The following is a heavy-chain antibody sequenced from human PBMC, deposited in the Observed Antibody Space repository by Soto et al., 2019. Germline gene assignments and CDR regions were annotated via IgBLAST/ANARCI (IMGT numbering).Heavy chain of an antibody. CDR1: GFTFSSYG. D-gene: IGHD2-21*02. CDR2: ISYDGSNK. CDR3: AKDAIVVVTATPSPPDY. V-gene: IGHV3-30*18. J-gene: IGHJ4*02. Sequence: GESLKISCAASGFTFSSYGMSWFRQVPGKGLEWVAVISYDGSNKYYADSVKGRFTISRDNSKNTLYLQMNSLRAEDTAVYYCAKDAIVVVTATPSPPDYWGQGTLVTVSS.